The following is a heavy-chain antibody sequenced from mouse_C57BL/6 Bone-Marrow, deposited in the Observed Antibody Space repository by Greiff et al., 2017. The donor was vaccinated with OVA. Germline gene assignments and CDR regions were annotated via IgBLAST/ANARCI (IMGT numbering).Heavy chain of an antibody. CDR2: IHPNSGST. Sequence: QVQLQQPGAELVKPGASVKLSCKASGYTFTSYWMHWVKQRPGQGLEWIGMIHPNSGSTNYNEKFKSKATLTVDKSSSTADMQLSSLTSEDSAVYYCARSIYYEYDVWFAYWGQGTLVTVSA. CDR1: GYTFTSYW. D-gene: IGHD2-4*01. J-gene: IGHJ3*01. V-gene: IGHV1-64*01. CDR3: ARSIYYEYDVWFAY.